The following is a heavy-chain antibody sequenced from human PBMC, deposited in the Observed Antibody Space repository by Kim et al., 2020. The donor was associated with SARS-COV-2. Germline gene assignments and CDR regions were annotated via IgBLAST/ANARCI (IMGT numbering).Heavy chain of an antibody. D-gene: IGHD6-13*01. CDR2: IYYSGST. CDR3: ARAVGSSWKHFDY. V-gene: IGHV4-61*01. Sequence: SETLSLTCTVSGGSVSSDSYYWSWIRQPPGKGLEWIGYIYYSGSTNYNPSLKSRVTISVDTSKNQFSLKLSSVTAADTAVYYCARAVGSSWKHFDYWGQG. J-gene: IGHJ4*02. CDR1: GGSVSSDSYY.